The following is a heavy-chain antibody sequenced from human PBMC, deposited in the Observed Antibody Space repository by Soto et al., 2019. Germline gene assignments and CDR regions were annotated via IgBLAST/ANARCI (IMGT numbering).Heavy chain of an antibody. V-gene: IGHV1-69*13. CDR3: ARDWGYCSGGSCSYNHAFDY. CDR2: IIPIFGTA. Sequence: SVKVSCKASGGTFSSYAISWVRQAPGQGLEWMGGIIPIFGTANYAQKFQGRVTITADESTSTAYMELSSLRSEDTAVYYCARDWGYCSGGSCSYNHAFDYWGQGTLVTVSS. D-gene: IGHD2-15*01. J-gene: IGHJ4*02. CDR1: GGTFSSYA.